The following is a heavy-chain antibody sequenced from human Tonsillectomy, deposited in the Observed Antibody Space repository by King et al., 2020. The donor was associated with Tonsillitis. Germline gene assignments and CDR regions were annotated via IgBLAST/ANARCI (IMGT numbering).Heavy chain of an antibody. CDR3: ARVKWEQPAYYYYGMDV. CDR2: IWYDGSNK. Sequence: QVQLVESGGGVVQPGRSLRLSCAASGFTFSSYGMHWVRQAPGKGLAWVAVIWYDGSNKYYADSVKGRFTISRDNSENTLYLHMNSLRAEDTAVYYCARVKWEQPAYYYYGMDVWGQGTTVTVSS. V-gene: IGHV3-33*01. CDR1: GFTFSSYG. J-gene: IGHJ6*02. D-gene: IGHD1-26*01.